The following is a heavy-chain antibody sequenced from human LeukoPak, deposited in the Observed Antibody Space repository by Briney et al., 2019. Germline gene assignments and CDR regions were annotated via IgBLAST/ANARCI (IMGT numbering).Heavy chain of an antibody. CDR1: GGTFSSYA. Sequence: SVKVSCKASGGTFSSYAISWVRQAPGRGLEWMGRIIPILGIANYAQKFQGRVTITADKSTSTAYMELSSLRSEDTAVYYCARAPVVPAAIDYYYYGMDVWGQGTTVTVSS. V-gene: IGHV1-69*04. CDR2: IIPILGIA. D-gene: IGHD2-2*01. CDR3: ARAPVVPAAIDYYYYGMDV. J-gene: IGHJ6*02.